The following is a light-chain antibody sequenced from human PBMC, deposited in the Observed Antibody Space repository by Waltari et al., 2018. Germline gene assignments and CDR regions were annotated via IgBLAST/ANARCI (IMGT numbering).Light chain of an antibody. Sequence: QSVLTQPPSASGTPGQRVTISCSGSSSNIGSNTVNWYQQLPGPAPKLLIYSNNQRPSGVPDRCSGSKSGTSASLAISGLQSEDEADYYCAAWDDSLNVLFGGGTKLTVL. CDR1: SSNIGSNT. CDR2: SNN. CDR3: AAWDDSLNVL. V-gene: IGLV1-44*01. J-gene: IGLJ2*01.